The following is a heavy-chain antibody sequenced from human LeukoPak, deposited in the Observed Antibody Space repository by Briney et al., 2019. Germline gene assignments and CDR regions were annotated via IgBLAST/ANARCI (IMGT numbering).Heavy chain of an antibody. CDR1: GGSFRGYY. Sequence: SETLSLTCAVDGGSFRGYYWTWIRQPSGKGLEWIGEINHSGSTNYNPSLKSRVTISVDTSKNQFSLKLSSVTAADTAVYYCARGDTVAARPGRFDSWGQGTLVTVSS. J-gene: IGHJ4*02. CDR3: ARGDTVAARPGRFDS. V-gene: IGHV4-34*01. D-gene: IGHD6-6*01. CDR2: INHSGST.